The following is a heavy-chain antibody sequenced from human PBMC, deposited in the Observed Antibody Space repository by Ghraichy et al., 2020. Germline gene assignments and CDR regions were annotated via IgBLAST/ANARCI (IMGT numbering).Heavy chain of an antibody. CDR3: AKVEQYQLPSGRGAFDI. V-gene: IGHV3-30*18. CDR1: GFTFSSYG. CDR2: ISYDGSNK. D-gene: IGHD2-2*01. Sequence: GGSLRLSCAASGFTFSSYGMHWVRQAPGKGLEWVAVISYDGSNKYYADSVKGRFTISRDNSKNTLYLQMKSLRAEDTAVYYCAKVEQYQLPSGRGAFDIWGQGTMVTVSS. J-gene: IGHJ3*02.